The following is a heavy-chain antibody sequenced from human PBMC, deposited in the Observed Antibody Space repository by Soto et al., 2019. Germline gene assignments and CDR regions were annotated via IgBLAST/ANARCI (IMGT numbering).Heavy chain of an antibody. CDR1: GYTFTTYG. D-gene: IGHD3-22*01. V-gene: IGHV1-18*04. CDR2: ISTYNGNT. Sequence: ASVKVSCKASGYTFTTYGISWVRQAPGQGLEWMGWISTYNGNTNYAQKFQGRVTMTTDTSTSTAYMELRSLRSDDTAVYYCAREGYYDSSGYYSHFDSWGQGTPVTVSS. J-gene: IGHJ4*02. CDR3: AREGYYDSSGYYSHFDS.